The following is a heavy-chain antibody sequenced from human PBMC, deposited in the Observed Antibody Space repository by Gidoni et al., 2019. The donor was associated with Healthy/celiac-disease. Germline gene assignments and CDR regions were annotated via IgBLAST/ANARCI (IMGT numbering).Heavy chain of an antibody. CDR1: GFPFSSYA. J-gene: IGHJ4*02. CDR2: ISGSGGST. CDR3: AKELLGPSSWDY. D-gene: IGHD6-13*01. Sequence: EVQLLESGGGLVQPGGSLRLSCAASGFPFSSYAMSWVRQAPGKGLEWVSAISGSGGSTYYADSVKGRFTTSRDNSKNTLYLQMNSLRAEDTAVYYCAKELLGPSSWDYWGQGTLVTVSS. V-gene: IGHV3-23*01.